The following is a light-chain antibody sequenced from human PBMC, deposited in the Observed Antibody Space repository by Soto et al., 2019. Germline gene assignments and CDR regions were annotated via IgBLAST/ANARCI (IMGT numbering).Light chain of an antibody. V-gene: IGKV1-5*03. CDR1: ESISNW. CDR3: QQYTTYPLT. J-gene: IGKJ4*01. CDR2: KAS. Sequence: DIQMTQSPSSLSASVGDRVTITCRASESISNWLAWYQQKPGKAPKLLIFKASSLEGGVPSRFSGSGSGTEFNLTISSLQPEDFATYSCQQYTTYPLTFGGGTKVEIK.